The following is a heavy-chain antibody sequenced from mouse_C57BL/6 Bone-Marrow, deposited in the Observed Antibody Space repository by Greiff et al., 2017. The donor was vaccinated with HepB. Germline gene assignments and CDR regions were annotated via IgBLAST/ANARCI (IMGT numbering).Heavy chain of an antibody. Sequence: VQLQQSGPELVKPGASVKISCKASGYSFTGYYMNWVKRSPEKSLEWIGEINPSTGGTTYNQKFKAKATLTVDKSSSTAYMQLKSLTSEDSAVYYCARSVYYDLLDYWGQGTTLTVSS. CDR3: ARSVYYDLLDY. CDR2: INPSTGGT. CDR1: GYSFTGYY. V-gene: IGHV1-42*01. D-gene: IGHD2-4*01. J-gene: IGHJ2*01.